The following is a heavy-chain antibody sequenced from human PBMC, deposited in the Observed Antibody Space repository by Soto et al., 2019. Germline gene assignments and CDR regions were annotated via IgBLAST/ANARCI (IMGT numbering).Heavy chain of an antibody. CDR2: ISYDGSNK. V-gene: IGHV3-30-3*01. J-gene: IGHJ1*01. CDR1: GFTFSSYA. CDR3: ARGAYCSGGSCYKPEYFQH. D-gene: IGHD2-15*01. Sequence: GGSLRLSCAASGFTFSSYAMHWVRQAPGKGLEWVAVISYDGSNKYYADSVKGRFTISRDNSKNTLYLQMNSLRAEDTAVYYCARGAYCSGGSCYKPEYFQHWGQGTLVTVSS.